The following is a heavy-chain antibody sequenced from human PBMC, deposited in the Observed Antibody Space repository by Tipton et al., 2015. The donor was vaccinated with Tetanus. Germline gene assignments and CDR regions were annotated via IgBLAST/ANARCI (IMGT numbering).Heavy chain of an antibody. V-gene: IGHV3-30*04. CDR2: ISNDGSLK. D-gene: IGHD4-23*01. CDR3: ARDGSYGGTLISDY. CDR1: GFIFSDSN. J-gene: IGHJ4*02. Sequence: SLRLSCAASGFIFSDSNMHWVRQAPGKGLEAVALISNDGSLKFYADSVKGRFTISRDNGKNTLYLQMDSLRAEDTAVYYCARDGSYGGTLISDYWGQGTQVTVSS.